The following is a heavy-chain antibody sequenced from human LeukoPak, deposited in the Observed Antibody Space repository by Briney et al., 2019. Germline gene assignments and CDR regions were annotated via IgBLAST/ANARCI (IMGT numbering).Heavy chain of an antibody. J-gene: IGHJ4*02. CDR2: INPNSGGT. CDR1: GYTFTGYY. CDR3: ARAVWDYDFWSGYPYYFDY. Sequence: ASVKASCKASGYTFTGYYMHWVRQAPGQGLEWMGWINPNSGGTNYAQKFQGRVTMTRDTSISTAYMELSRLRSDDTAVYYCARAVWDYDFWSGYPYYFDYWGQGTLVTVSS. D-gene: IGHD3-3*01. V-gene: IGHV1-2*02.